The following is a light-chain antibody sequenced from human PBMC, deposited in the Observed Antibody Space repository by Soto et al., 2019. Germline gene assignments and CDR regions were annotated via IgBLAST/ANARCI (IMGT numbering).Light chain of an antibody. CDR3: CSYAGSSTFEL. CDR1: SSDGGTYNL. V-gene: IGLV2-23*03. CDR2: EGS. J-gene: IGLJ2*01. Sequence: QSALTQPASVSGSPGQSITISCTGSSSDGGTYNLVSWYQQHPGKAPKLMIYEGSKRPSGVSNRFSGSKSGNTASLTISGLQAEDESDYYCCSYAGSSTFELFGGGTKLTVL.